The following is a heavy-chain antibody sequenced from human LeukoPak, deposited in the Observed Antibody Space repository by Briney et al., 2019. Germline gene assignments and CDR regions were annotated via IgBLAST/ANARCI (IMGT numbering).Heavy chain of an antibody. D-gene: IGHD2-21*02. CDR2: IYYSGST. V-gene: IGHV4-39*07. Sequence: SETLSLTCTVSGGSISSSSYYWGWIRQPPGKGLEWIGSIYYSGSTYYNPSLKSRVTISVDTSKNQFSLKLSSVTAADTAVYYCAGRTATLSMWTGWFDPWGQGTLVTVSS. CDR1: GGSISSSSYY. CDR3: AGRTATLSMWTGWFDP. J-gene: IGHJ5*02.